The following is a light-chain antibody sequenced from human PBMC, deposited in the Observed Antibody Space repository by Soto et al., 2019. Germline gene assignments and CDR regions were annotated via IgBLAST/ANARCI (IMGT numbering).Light chain of an antibody. CDR3: LQDYDYPR. J-gene: IGKJ1*01. V-gene: IGKV1-6*01. Sequence: AIPMTQSPSSLSASVGDRVTITCRASQGIRNDLGWYQHKPGKAPKLLIYASSILQSGVPSRFSGSGSGTDFTLTISSLQPEDFATYYCLQDYDYPRFGQGTKVEIK. CDR1: QGIRND. CDR2: ASS.